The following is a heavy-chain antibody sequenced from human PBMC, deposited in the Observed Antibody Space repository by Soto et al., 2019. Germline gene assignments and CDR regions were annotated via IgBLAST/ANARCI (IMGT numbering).Heavy chain of an antibody. D-gene: IGHD3-22*01. Sequence: GGSLRLSCAASGFTFSSYGMHWVRQAPGKGLEWVAVISYDGSNKYYADSVKGRFTISRDNSKNTLYLQMNSLRAEDTAVYYCAKDGTDPITMIVVAPDDAFDIWGQGTMVTVSS. J-gene: IGHJ3*02. CDR3: AKDGTDPITMIVVAPDDAFDI. V-gene: IGHV3-30*18. CDR2: ISYDGSNK. CDR1: GFTFSSYG.